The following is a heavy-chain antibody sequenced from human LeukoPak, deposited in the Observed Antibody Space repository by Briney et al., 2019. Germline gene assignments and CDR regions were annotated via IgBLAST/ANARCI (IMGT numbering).Heavy chain of an antibody. Sequence: PSETLSLTCTVSGGSISSGGYYWSWIRQHPGTGLEWIGYIYYSGSTYYNPSLKSRVTISVDTSKNQFSLKLSSVTAADTAVYYCARLRYYYDSSGYYYVSDWGQGTLVTASS. CDR3: ARLRYYYDSSGYYYVSD. CDR2: IYYSGST. D-gene: IGHD3-22*01. J-gene: IGHJ4*02. CDR1: GGSISSGGYY. V-gene: IGHV4-31*03.